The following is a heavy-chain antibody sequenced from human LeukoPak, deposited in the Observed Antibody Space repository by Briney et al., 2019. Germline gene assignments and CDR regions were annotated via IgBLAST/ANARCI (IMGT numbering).Heavy chain of an antibody. CDR2: IDPSDSYT. Sequence: GESLRISCKGSGYSFTSYWISWVRQMPGKGLEWMGRIDPSDSYTNYSPSFQGHVPISADKSISTAYLQWTSLKASDTAMYYCARSTSLGITGNQDFDYWGQGTLVTVSS. CDR3: ARSTSLGITGNQDFDY. V-gene: IGHV5-10-1*01. CDR1: GYSFTSYW. D-gene: IGHD1-20*01. J-gene: IGHJ4*02.